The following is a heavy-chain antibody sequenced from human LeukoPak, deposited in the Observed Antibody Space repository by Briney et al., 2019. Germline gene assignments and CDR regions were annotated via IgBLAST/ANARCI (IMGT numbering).Heavy chain of an antibody. D-gene: IGHD5-24*01. V-gene: IGHV4-39*01. CDR3: ARHQDGYKGGDFDY. Sequence: SETLSLTCTVSSGSISSTSSYWGWIRQPPGKGLEWIGNIYYTGTTYYNPSLKSRVTISVDTSKNQFSLKLSSVTAADTAVYYCARHQDGYKGGDFDYWGQGTLVTVSS. J-gene: IGHJ4*02. CDR2: IYYTGTT. CDR1: SGSISSTSSY.